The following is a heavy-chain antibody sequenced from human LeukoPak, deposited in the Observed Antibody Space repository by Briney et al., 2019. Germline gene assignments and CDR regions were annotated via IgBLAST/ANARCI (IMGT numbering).Heavy chain of an antibody. CDR1: AFTLSGYW. CDR3: AKGRSGSASWALQIFDN. J-gene: IGHJ4*02. D-gene: IGHD2-2*01. CDR2: IKQDGTEK. V-gene: IGHV3-7*01. Sequence: GGSLRLSCAASAFTLSGYWMTWVRQAPGKGLEWVANIKQDGTEKFYVDSVKGRFTISRDNSKNTLYLQMNSLRAEDTAVYYCAKGRSGSASWALQIFDNWGQGTLVTVSS.